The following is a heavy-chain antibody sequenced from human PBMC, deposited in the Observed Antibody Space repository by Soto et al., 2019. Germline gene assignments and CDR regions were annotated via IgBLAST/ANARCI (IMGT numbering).Heavy chain of an antibody. CDR1: GGSISSYY. Sequence: SETLSLTCTVSGGSISSYYWNWIRQPPGKGLEWIGYIHYSGTTKYNPSLKSRVSTSVDTSKNQFSLNLSSVTAADTAVYFCVRGYSGYEKPLDYWGQGTLVTVSS. D-gene: IGHD5-12*01. V-gene: IGHV4-59*01. J-gene: IGHJ4*02. CDR3: VRGYSGYEKPLDY. CDR2: IHYSGTT.